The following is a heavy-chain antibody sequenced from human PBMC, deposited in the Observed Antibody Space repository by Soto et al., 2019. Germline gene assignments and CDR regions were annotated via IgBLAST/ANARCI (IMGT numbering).Heavy chain of an antibody. Sequence: SGSLSLSCTFSGSSISSGEYYWRWIRQPPGKGLEWIGYIYYSGSTYYNPSLKSRVTISVDTSKNQFSLKLSSVTAADTAVYYCARDRLLWFGETYYYYGMDVWGQGTTVTVSS. J-gene: IGHJ6*02. CDR2: IYYSGST. CDR3: ARDRLLWFGETYYYYGMDV. D-gene: IGHD3-10*01. V-gene: IGHV4-30-4*01. CDR1: GSSISSGEYY.